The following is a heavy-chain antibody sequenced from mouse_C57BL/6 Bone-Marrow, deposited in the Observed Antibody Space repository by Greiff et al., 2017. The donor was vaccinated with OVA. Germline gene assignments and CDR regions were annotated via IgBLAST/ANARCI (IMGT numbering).Heavy chain of an antibody. V-gene: IGHV1-81*01. CDR3: ASPRQLSLDY. CDR2: IYPRSGNT. D-gene: IGHD3-2*02. Sequence: QVQLKESGAELARPGASVKLSCKASGYTFTSYGISWVKQRTGQGLEWIGEIYPRSGNTYYNEKFKGKATLTADKSSSTAYMELRSLTSEDSAVYFCASPRQLSLDYWGQGTTLTVSS. CDR1: GYTFTSYG. J-gene: IGHJ2*01.